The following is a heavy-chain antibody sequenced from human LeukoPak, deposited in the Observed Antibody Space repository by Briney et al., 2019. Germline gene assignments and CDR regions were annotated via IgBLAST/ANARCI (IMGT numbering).Heavy chain of an antibody. CDR1: GLTFSSYW. D-gene: IGHD6-19*01. Sequence: GGSLRLSCAASGLTFSSYWMHWVRQGPGKGLVWVSRIKSDGSTTSYADSVKGRFTISRDNSKNTLYLQMNSLRAEDTALYYCAKIGWDDAFDIWGQGTMVTVSS. CDR2: IKSDGSTT. J-gene: IGHJ3*02. CDR3: AKIGWDDAFDI. V-gene: IGHV3-74*01.